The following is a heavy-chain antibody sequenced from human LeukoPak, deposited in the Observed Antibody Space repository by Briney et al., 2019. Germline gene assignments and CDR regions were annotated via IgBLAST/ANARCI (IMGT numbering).Heavy chain of an antibody. CDR1: GGSFSDYY. D-gene: IGHD6-13*01. CDR3: ARSDLYSSSWYGN. J-gene: IGHJ4*02. CDR2: IYYSGST. V-gene: IGHV4-34*01. Sequence: SETLSLTCAVYGGSFSDYYWTWIRQPPGKGLEWIGSIYYSGSTYYNPSLKSRVTISVGTSKNQFSLKLSSVTAADTAVYYCARSDLYSSSWYGNWGQGTLVTVSS.